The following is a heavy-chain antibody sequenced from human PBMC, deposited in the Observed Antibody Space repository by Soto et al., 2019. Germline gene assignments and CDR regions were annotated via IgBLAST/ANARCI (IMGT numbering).Heavy chain of an antibody. CDR3: ARGSSITIFGVARPRGRYGMDV. CDR1: GFTFSSYW. V-gene: IGHV3-7*04. CDR2: IKQDGSEK. Sequence: GGSLRLSCAASGFTFSSYWMSWVRQAPGKGLEWVANIKQDGSEKYFVDSVKGRFTISRDNAKNSLYLQMNSLRAEDTAVYYCARGSSITIFGVARPRGRYGMDVWGQGTTVTVSS. J-gene: IGHJ6*02. D-gene: IGHD3-3*01.